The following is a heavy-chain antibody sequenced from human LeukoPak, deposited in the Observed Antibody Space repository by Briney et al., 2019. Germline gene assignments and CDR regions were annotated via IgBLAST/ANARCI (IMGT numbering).Heavy chain of an antibody. CDR1: GFTFSSYW. Sequence: PGGSLRLSCAASGFTFSSYWMSWVRQAPGKGLEWVADVKQDGSEKYYVDSVKGRFTISRDNAKNSLYLQMNSLRAEDTAVYYCAREDQPGYYDSSGYYFDYWGQGTLVTVSS. V-gene: IGHV3-7*01. CDR2: VKQDGSEK. CDR3: AREDQPGYYDSSGYYFDY. J-gene: IGHJ4*02. D-gene: IGHD3-22*01.